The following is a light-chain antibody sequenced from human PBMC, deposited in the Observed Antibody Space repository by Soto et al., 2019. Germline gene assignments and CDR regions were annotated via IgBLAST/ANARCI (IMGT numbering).Light chain of an antibody. CDR1: QSVGIN. Sequence: EIVMTQSPATLSVSPGERATLSCRASQSVGINLAWYQQKSGQARRLLIYGASTRATDLPVRFSGSGSGTEFTLTISSLQSEDFAVYYCQQYTNWPRTFGQGTKVEIK. CDR3: QQYTNWPRT. J-gene: IGKJ1*01. V-gene: IGKV3-15*01. CDR2: GAS.